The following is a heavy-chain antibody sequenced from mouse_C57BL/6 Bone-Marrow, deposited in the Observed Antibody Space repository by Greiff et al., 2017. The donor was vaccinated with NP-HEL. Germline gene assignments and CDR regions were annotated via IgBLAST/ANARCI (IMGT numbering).Heavy chain of an antibody. CDR1: GFTFSSYA. Sequence: EVQWVESGEGLVKPGGSLKLSCAASGFTFSSYAMSWVRQTPEKRLEWVAYISSGGDYIYYADTVKGRFTISRDNARNTLYLQMSSLKSEDTAMYYCTRDIYYGSSYDWYFDVWGTGTTVTVSS. J-gene: IGHJ1*03. CDR3: TRDIYYGSSYDWYFDV. D-gene: IGHD1-1*01. CDR2: ISSGGDYI. V-gene: IGHV5-9-1*02.